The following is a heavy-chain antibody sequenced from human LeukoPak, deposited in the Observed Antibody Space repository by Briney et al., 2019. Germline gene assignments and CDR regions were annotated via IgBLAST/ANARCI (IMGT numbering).Heavy chain of an antibody. Sequence: PSETLSLTCTVSGGSISSHYWSWIRQPAGKGLEWIGRIYTSGSTNYNPSLKSRVTMSVDTSKNQFSLKLSSVTAADTAVYYCARSQLMVYAAPRGSYGFDYWGQGTLVTVSS. CDR3: ARSQLMVYAAPRGSYGFDY. J-gene: IGHJ4*02. V-gene: IGHV4-4*07. CDR1: GGSISSHY. D-gene: IGHD2-8*01. CDR2: IYTSGST.